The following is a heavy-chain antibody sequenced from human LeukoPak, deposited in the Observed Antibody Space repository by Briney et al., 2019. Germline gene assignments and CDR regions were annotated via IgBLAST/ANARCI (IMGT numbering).Heavy chain of an antibody. J-gene: IGHJ4*02. CDR1: GGSISSSSYY. D-gene: IGHD5-24*01. CDR3: ARDGDGYRGGIDY. CDR2: IYYSGST. V-gene: IGHV4-39*02. Sequence: SETLSLTYTVSGGSISSSSYYWGWIRQPPGKGLEWIGSIYYSGSTYYNPSLKSRVTISVDTSKNQFSLKLSSVTAADTAVYYCARDGDGYRGGIDYWGQGTLVTVSS.